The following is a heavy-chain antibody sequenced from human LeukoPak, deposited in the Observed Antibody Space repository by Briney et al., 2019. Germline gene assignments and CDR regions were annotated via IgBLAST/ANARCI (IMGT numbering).Heavy chain of an antibody. D-gene: IGHD2-2*01. CDR1: GFTFSSYA. CDR2: ISGSGGST. Sequence: GGSLRLSCAASGFTFSSYAMSWVCQAPGKGLEWVSGISGSGGSTYYADSVKGRFTISRDNSKNTLYLQMNSLKASDNAIYYCARHYSSRFDPWGQGTLVTVSS. CDR3: ARHYSSRFDP. V-gene: IGHV3-23*01. J-gene: IGHJ5*02.